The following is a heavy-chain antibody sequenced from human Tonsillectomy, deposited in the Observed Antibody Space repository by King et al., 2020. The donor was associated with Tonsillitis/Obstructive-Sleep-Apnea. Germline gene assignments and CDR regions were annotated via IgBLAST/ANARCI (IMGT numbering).Heavy chain of an antibody. CDR3: ARAVPLKYCSSTSCYIGWFDP. J-gene: IGHJ5*02. D-gene: IGHD2-2*02. CDR1: GGSISSGGYY. Sequence: QLQESGPGLVKPSQTLSLTCTVSGGSISSGGYYWSWIRQHPGKGLEWIGYIYYSGTAYYNPSLKSRVTISVDTSKNQFSLNLSSVTAADTAVYYCARAVPLKYCSSTSCYIGWFDPWGQGTLVTVSS. CDR2: IYYSGTA. V-gene: IGHV4-31*03.